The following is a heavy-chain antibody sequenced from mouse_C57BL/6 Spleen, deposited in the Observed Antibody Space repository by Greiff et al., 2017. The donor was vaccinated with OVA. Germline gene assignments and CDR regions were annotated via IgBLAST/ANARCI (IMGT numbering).Heavy chain of an antibody. CDR2: IDPSDSYT. J-gene: IGHJ1*03. CDR1: GYTFTSYW. CDR3: ARKGYYGSSYNFDV. Sequence: VQLQQPGAELVKPGASVKLSCKASGYTFTSYWMQWEKQRPGQGLEWIGEIDPSDSYTNYNQKFKGKATLTVDTSSSTAYMQLSSLTSEDSAVYYCARKGYYGSSYNFDVWGTGTTVTVSS. V-gene: IGHV1-50*01. D-gene: IGHD1-1*01.